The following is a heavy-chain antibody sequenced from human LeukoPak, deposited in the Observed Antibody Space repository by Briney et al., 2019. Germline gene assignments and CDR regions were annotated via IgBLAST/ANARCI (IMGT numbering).Heavy chain of an antibody. CDR3: AGRRTTGTAAQDY. CDR1: GFTVSSNY. D-gene: IGHD1-1*01. Sequence: PGGSLRLSCAASGFTVSSNYMSWVRQAPGKGLEWVSSISSSSSYIYYADSVKGRFTISRDNAKNSLYLQMNSLRAEDTAVYYCAGRRTTGTAAQDYWGQGTLVTVSS. CDR2: ISSSSSYI. J-gene: IGHJ4*02. V-gene: IGHV3-21*01.